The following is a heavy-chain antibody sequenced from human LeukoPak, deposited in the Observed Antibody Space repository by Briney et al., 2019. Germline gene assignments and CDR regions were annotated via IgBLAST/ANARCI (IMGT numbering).Heavy chain of an antibody. V-gene: IGHV5-51*01. CDR3: ARYRGGPTGFDY. Sequence: GESLKISCKGSGYSFTNYWIGWVRQMPGKGPEWMGIINPADSDTRYRPSFQGQVTISVDKSITTAYLQWSSLKASDSAMYYCARYRGGPTGFDYWGQGTLVTVSS. CDR2: INPADSDT. CDR1: GYSFTNYW. D-gene: IGHD2-15*01. J-gene: IGHJ4*02.